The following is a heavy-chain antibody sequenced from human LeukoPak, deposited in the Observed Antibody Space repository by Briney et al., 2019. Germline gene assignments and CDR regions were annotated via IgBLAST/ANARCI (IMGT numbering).Heavy chain of an antibody. V-gene: IGHV3-30*02. CDR1: GFTFRNYV. D-gene: IGHD4-17*01. CDR2: IRYDGSSK. CDR3: ARYSGNYGLDY. J-gene: IGHJ4*02. Sequence: PGGSLRLSCAASGFTFRNYVIHWVRQAPGKGLEWVSLIRYDGSSKYYADSVRGRVTISRDNSKNTLYLQMNSLRAEDTAVYYCARYSGNYGLDYWGQGTLVTVSS.